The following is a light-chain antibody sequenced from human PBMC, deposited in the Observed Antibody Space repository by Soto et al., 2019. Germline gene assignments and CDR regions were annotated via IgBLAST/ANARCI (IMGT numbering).Light chain of an antibody. V-gene: IGKV1-5*01. Sequence: DIQMTQSPSTLSAFVGDRVSITCRASHNISRWLAWYQQKPGKAPKLLIYDGSTLESGVPSRFSGSGSGTEFILTLSSLQPDDFATFYCQQYSNGWRFGQGTKVDIK. J-gene: IGKJ1*01. CDR3: QQYSNGWR. CDR2: DGS. CDR1: HNISRW.